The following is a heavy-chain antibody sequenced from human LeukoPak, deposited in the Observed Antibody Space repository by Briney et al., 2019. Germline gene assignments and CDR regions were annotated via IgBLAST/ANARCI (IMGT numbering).Heavy chain of an antibody. CDR1: GFTFSSYA. D-gene: IGHD3-10*01. V-gene: IGHV3-23*01. J-gene: IGHJ4*02. Sequence: GGSLRLSCAASGFTFSSYAMSWVRQAPGKGLEWVSVISGSGGSTYYADSVKGRFTISRDNSKNTLYLQMNSLRAEDTAVYYCGKSEAYSLAYGIDFWGEGTLVTVSS. CDR2: ISGSGGST. CDR3: GKSEAYSLAYGIDF.